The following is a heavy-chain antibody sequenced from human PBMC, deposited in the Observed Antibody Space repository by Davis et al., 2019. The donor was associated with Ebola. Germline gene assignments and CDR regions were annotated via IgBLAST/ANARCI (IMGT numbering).Heavy chain of an antibody. CDR2: INPSGGST. D-gene: IGHD4-23*01. CDR3: ARVPRGNSWSY. V-gene: IGHV1-46*01. J-gene: IGHJ4*02. CDR1: GYTFTGYY. Sequence: AASVKVSRKASGYTFTGYYMHWVRQAPGQGLEWMGIINPSGGSTSYAQKFQGRVTMTRDTSTGTVYMELSSLRSEDTAVYYCARVPRGNSWSYWGQGTLVTVSS.